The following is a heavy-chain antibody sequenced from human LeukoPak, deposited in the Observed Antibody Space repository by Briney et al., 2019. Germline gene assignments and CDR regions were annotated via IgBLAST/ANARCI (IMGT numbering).Heavy chain of an antibody. CDR2: ISSSGSTI. CDR1: GFTFSDYN. J-gene: IGHJ6*04. V-gene: IGHV3-11*04. CDR3: AELGITMIGGV. Sequence: PGGSLRLSCAASGFTFSDYNMRWIRQAPGKGLEWVSYISSSGSTIYYADSVKGRFTISRDNAKNSLYLQMNSLAEDTAVYYCAELGITMIGGVWGKGTTVTISS. D-gene: IGHD3-10*02.